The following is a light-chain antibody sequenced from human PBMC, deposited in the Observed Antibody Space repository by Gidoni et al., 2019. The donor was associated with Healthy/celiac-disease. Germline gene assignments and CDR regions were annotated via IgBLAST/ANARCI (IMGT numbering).Light chain of an antibody. CDR1: QSVSSY. CDR3: QQRSNWLFT. J-gene: IGKJ5*01. V-gene: IGKV3-11*01. CDR2: DAS. Sequence: DIVFTQSPATLSLSPGERATLSCRASQSVSSYLAWYQQKPGQAPRLLIYDASNRATGIPARFSGSGSGTDFTLTISSLEPEDFAVYYCQQRSNWLFTFGQGTRLEIK.